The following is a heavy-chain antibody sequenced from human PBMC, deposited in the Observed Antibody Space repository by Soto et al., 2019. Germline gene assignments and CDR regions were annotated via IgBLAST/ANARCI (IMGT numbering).Heavy chain of an antibody. D-gene: IGHD2-2*01. CDR3: ARGLRRQLLNWFDP. CDR1: GDSLRTYY. Sequence: PSETLSLTCTVVGDSLRTYYWSWIRQPPGKCLEWIGYIYYIVSTNYNPSLKRRVTISVDTSKTQFSLKLSSVTAADTAVYYCARGLRRQLLNWFDPWGQGTLVTVS. V-gene: IGHV4-59*01. J-gene: IGHJ5*02. CDR2: IYYIVST.